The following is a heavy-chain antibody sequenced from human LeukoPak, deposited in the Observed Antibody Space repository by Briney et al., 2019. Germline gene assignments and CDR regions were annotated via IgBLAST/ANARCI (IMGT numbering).Heavy chain of an antibody. V-gene: IGHV1-8*03. CDR3: ARIGYSSSWYGHYYYYYYMDV. CDR2: MNPNSGNT. CDR1: GYTFTSYG. Sequence: ASVKVSCKASGYTFTSYGISWVRQAPGQGLEWMGWMNPNSGNTGYAQKFQGRVTITRNTSISTAYMELSSLRSEDTAVYYCARIGYSSSWYGHYYYYYYMDVWGKGTTVTVSS. D-gene: IGHD6-13*01. J-gene: IGHJ6*03.